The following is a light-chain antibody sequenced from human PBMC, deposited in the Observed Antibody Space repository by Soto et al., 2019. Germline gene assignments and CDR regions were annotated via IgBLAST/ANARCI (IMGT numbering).Light chain of an antibody. V-gene: IGKV3-20*01. J-gene: IGKJ5*01. Sequence: EIVLTQSPGTLSLSPGERATLSCRASQSVSSTSLAWYQQKPGQAPRLLIYGASSRATGIPDRFSGSGSGTDFTLIISRLEPEDFAVYYCQQYGSSPITFGQGTQLEIK. CDR3: QQYGSSPIT. CDR1: QSVSSTS. CDR2: GAS.